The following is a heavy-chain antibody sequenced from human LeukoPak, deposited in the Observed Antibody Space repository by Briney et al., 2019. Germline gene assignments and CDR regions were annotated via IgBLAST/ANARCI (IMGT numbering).Heavy chain of an antibody. Sequence: SETLSLTCTVSGGSISSSSYYWGWIRQPPGKGLEWIGSIYYSGSTYYNPSLKSRVTISVDTSKNQFSLKLSSVTAADTAVYYCARQRLIVVVAATDWFDPWGQGTLVTVSS. J-gene: IGHJ5*02. CDR1: GGSISSSSYY. D-gene: IGHD2-15*01. V-gene: IGHV4-39*01. CDR3: ARQRLIVVVAATDWFDP. CDR2: IYYSGST.